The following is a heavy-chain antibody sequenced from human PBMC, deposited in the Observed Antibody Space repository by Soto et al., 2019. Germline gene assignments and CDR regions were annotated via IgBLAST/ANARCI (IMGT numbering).Heavy chain of an antibody. Sequence: EVQLVESGGGLVQPGRSLRLSCAASGFTFDDYAMHWVRQAPGKGLEWVSGISWNSVSIGYADSVKGRFTISRDNAKNSLYLQMTSLSAEDTPLYYCAKTNSGYDTCLDYWGKGTLVTVSS. CDR1: GFTFDDYA. CDR3: AKTNSGYDTCLDY. CDR2: ISWNSVSI. V-gene: IGHV3-9*01. D-gene: IGHD5-12*01. J-gene: IGHJ4*02.